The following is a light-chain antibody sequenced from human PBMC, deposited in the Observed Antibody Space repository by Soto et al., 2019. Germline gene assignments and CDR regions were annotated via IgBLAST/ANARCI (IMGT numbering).Light chain of an antibody. CDR3: ISYTSSTAYV. CDR2: GVT. J-gene: IGLJ1*01. CDR1: SSDVGSYNY. V-gene: IGLV2-14*01. Sequence: QSALTQPRSVSGSPGESVTISCSGTSSDVGSYNYVSWYQQYPGKAPKLMIYGVTNRPSGVSNRFSGSKSGNTASLTISGLQPEDEADYYCISYTSSTAYVFGTGTKVTVL.